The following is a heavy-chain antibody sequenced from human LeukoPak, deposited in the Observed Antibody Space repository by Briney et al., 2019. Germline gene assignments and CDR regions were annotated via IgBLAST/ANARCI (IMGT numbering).Heavy chain of an antibody. CDR2: IYWDDDK. J-gene: IGHJ4*02. CDR3: ATMVRAVPLFDY. CDR1: GFSLRTSGVG. V-gene: IGHV2-5*02. D-gene: IGHD3-10*01. Sequence: ESGPTLVKPTQTLTLTCTFSGFSLRTSGVGVGWIRQPPGKALEWLALIYWDDDKRYSPSLKSRLPIAKETSKTQVVLTLTNMDPVDTATYHCATMVRAVPLFDYGGQGTLVTVSS.